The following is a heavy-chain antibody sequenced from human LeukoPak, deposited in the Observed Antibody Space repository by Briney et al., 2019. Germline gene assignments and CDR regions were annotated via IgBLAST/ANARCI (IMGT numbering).Heavy chain of an antibody. CDR3: ANTPAGWSRGLSFDY. J-gene: IGHJ4*02. Sequence: PGGSLRLSCAASGFTFSSYAMSWVRQAPGKGLEWVSAISGSGGSTYYADSVKGRFTISRDNSKNTLYLQMNSLRAEDTAVYYCANTPAGWSRGLSFDYWGQGTLVTISS. CDR2: ISGSGGST. CDR1: GFTFSSYA. V-gene: IGHV3-23*01. D-gene: IGHD6-19*01.